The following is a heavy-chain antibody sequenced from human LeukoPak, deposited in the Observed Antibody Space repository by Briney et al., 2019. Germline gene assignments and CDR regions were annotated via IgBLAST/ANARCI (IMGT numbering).Heavy chain of an antibody. CDR1: GFTFSGNW. V-gene: IGHV3-7*04. J-gene: IGHJ5*02. CDR3: ARGISAVP. D-gene: IGHD3-10*01. Sequence: GGSLRLSCAASGFTFSGNWMTWVRQAPGKGLEWVANINQDGSEKYYVESVKGRFTISRDNAKNSLFLQMNSLRAEDTAVYYCARGISAVPWGQGTLVTVSS. CDR2: INQDGSEK.